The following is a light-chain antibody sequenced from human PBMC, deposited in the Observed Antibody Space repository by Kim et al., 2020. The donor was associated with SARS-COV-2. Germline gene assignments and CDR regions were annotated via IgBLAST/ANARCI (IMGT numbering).Light chain of an antibody. CDR1: NIGTKS. J-gene: IGLJ3*02. Sequence: SYELTQPPSVSVAPGKTARITCGGNNIGTKSVHWYQQKPGQAPVLVIYFDTDRPSGIPERFSASNSGNTATLTISRVEAGDEADYYCQVFDDRSGRVFGG. CDR2: FDT. CDR3: QVFDDRSGRV. V-gene: IGLV3-21*04.